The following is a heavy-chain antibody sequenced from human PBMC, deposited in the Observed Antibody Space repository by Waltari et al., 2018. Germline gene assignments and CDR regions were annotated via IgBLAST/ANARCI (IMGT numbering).Heavy chain of an antibody. Sequence: QVHLVQSGAEVRKPGASVRVSCKTSGYTFSDNYLYWVRQAPGQGLEWMGWINPKSGATNPAQKYQGRVTMTTDTSTNTVYMELRRLTSDDTAVYYCARDLFPNFWSGYGFDFWGQGTKVTVSS. J-gene: IGHJ3*01. V-gene: IGHV1-2*02. D-gene: IGHD3-3*01. CDR3: ARDLFPNFWSGYGFDF. CDR1: GYTFSDNY. CDR2: INPKSGAT.